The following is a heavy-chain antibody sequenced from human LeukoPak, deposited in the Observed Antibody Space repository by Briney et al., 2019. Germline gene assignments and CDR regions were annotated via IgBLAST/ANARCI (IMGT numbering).Heavy chain of an antibody. V-gene: IGHV4-31*03. D-gene: IGHD5-24*01. CDR3: ARGWMATIHFDS. CDR1: GDSISSGGYY. Sequence: KSSEALSLTCTVSGDSISSGGYYWSWIRQLPGKGLEWIGYIYYSGTTYCNPSLKSRVTISVDTSKNQFSLKLNSVTAADTAVYYCARGWMATIHFDSWGQGTLVTVSS. CDR2: IYYSGTT. J-gene: IGHJ4*02.